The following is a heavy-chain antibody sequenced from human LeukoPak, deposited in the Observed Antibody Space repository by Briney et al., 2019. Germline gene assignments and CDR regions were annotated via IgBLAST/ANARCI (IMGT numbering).Heavy chain of an antibody. V-gene: IGHV4-30-4*01. Sequence: SETLSLTCTVSGGSISSGDYYWSWIRQPPGKGLEWIGYIYYSGSTYYNPSLKSRVTISVDTSKNQFSLKLSSVTAADTAVYYCARDGSSGYYTMFDYWGQGTLVTVSS. CDR2: IYYSGST. J-gene: IGHJ4*02. CDR1: GGSISSGDYY. D-gene: IGHD3-22*01. CDR3: ARDGSSGYYTMFDY.